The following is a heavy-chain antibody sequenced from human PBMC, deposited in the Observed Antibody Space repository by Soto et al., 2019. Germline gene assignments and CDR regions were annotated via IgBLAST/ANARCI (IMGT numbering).Heavy chain of an antibody. D-gene: IGHD4-17*01. J-gene: IGHJ3*02. CDR3: ARGGSPTTVVNGAFDI. V-gene: IGHV4-61*05. CDR1: GGSISSSSYY. CDR2: IYYSGST. Sequence: PSETLSLTCAVSGGSISSSSYYWGWIRQPPGKGLEWIGYIYYSGSTNYNPSLKSRVTISVDTSKNQFSLKLSSVTAADTAVYYCARGGSPTTVVNGAFDIWGQGTMVTVSS.